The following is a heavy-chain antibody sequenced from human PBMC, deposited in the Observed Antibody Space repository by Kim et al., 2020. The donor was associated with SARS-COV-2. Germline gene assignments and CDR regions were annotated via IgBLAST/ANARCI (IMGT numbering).Heavy chain of an antibody. CDR3: EREFGDVFTHRIAN. Sequence: SETLSLTCTVSGGSINNQDHYWGWVRQPPGKGLEWIGSIYYTGTAYYKPSLKSRLTMSVDPPKNQFSLRLTSVTAADTALYYCEREFGDVFTHRIANWGQGTLVTVSS. CDR2: IYYTGTA. V-gene: IGHV4-39*02. J-gene: IGHJ4*02. D-gene: IGHD3-10*01. CDR1: GGSINNQDHY.